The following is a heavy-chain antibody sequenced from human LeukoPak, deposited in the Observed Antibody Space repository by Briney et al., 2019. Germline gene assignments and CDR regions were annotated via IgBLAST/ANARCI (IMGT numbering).Heavy chain of an antibody. J-gene: IGHJ6*03. CDR2: IYTIGST. D-gene: IGHD2-2*01. V-gene: IGHV4-4*07. CDR1: GGSISSYY. Sequence: SETLSLTCTVSGGSISSYYWSWIRQPAGKGLEWIGRIYTIGSTNYNPSLKSRVTMSVDTSKNQFSLKLSSVTAADTAVYYCARDSPPDCSSTSCYYRVYYMDVWGKGTTVTVSS. CDR3: ARDSPPDCSSTSCYYRVYYMDV.